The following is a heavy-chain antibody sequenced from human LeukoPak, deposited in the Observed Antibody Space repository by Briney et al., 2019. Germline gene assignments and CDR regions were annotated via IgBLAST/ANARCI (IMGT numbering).Heavy chain of an antibody. CDR3: AKGRGYNWNDAFDH. V-gene: IGHV3-23*01. CDR2: IGGSGGST. Sequence: GGSLRLSCAASGFTFTSYAMSWVRQAPGRGLEWVLLIGGSGGSTYYAGSVKGRFTISRDNSKNTLYVQMDSLRAEDTAIYYCAKGRGYNWNDAFDHWGQGILVTVSS. D-gene: IGHD1-20*01. J-gene: IGHJ4*02. CDR1: GFTFTSYA.